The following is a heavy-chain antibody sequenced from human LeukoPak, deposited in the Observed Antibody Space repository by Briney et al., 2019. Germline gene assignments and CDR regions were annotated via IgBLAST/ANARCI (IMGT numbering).Heavy chain of an antibody. CDR3: ARGEYSGYDSHAVAGTTGYYYYMDV. J-gene: IGHJ6*03. V-gene: IGHV1-24*01. CDR2: FDPEDGET. Sequence: ASVKVSCKVSGYTLTELSMHWVRQAPGKGLEWMGGFDPEDGETIYAQKFQGRVTITTDESTSTAYMELSSLRSEDTAVYYCARGEYSGYDSHAVAGTTGYYYYMDVWGKGTTVTVSS. CDR1: GYTLTELS. D-gene: IGHD5-12*01.